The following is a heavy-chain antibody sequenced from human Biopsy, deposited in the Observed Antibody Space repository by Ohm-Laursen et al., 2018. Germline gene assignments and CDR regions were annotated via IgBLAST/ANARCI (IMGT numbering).Heavy chain of an antibody. D-gene: IGHD3-22*01. CDR2: IFYREST. J-gene: IGHJ5*02. CDR1: SFSDNY. CDR3: ARDYDTSGYYYVS. V-gene: IGHV4-39*01. Sequence: SFSDNYMDWVRQPPGKGLEWIGSIFYRESTHYKPSLKSRVNISVDTSKNQFSLKLNSVTAADTAVYYCARDYDTSGYYYVSWGQGTLVTVSS.